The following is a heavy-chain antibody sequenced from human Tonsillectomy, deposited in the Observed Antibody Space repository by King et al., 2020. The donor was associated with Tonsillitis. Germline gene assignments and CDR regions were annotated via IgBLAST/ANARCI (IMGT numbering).Heavy chain of an antibody. CDR2: INHSGST. V-gene: IGHV4-34*01. CDR1: GGSFSGYY. CDR3: ARGGIAAADFYWYFDL. J-gene: IGHJ2*01. D-gene: IGHD6-13*01. Sequence: QLQQWGAGLLKPSETLSLTCVVYGGSFSGYYWSWIRQPPGKGLEWIGEINHSGSTNYNPSLKSRVTVSVDTSKNQFSLKLSSVTAADTAVYYCARGGIAAADFYWYFDLWGRGTLVTVSS.